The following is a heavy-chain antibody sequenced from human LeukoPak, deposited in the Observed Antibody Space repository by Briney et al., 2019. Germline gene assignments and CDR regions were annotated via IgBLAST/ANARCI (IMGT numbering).Heavy chain of an antibody. Sequence: GGSLRLSCEASGFIFGNYYMSWVRQAPGKGLEWVAAIKGTGSTTYHADSVKGRFTISRDNSKNTLYLQMNSLRSEDTATYYCCDGMDVWGQGTTVAVSS. CDR1: GFIFGNYY. CDR2: IKGTGSTT. J-gene: IGHJ6*02. V-gene: IGHV3-23*01. CDR3: CDGMDV.